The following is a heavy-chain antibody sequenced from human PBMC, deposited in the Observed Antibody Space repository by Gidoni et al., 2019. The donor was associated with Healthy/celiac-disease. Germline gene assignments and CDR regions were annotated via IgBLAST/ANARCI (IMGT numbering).Heavy chain of an antibody. CDR2: IYSGGST. D-gene: IGHD2-15*01. CDR1: GFTVSSNY. CDR3: ARVARINYYYGMDV. J-gene: IGHJ6*02. Sequence: EVQLVETGGGLIQPGGSLRLSCAASGFTVSSNYMSWVRQASGKGLEWVSVIYSGGSTYYADSVKGRFTISRDNSKNTLYLQMNSLRAEDTAVYYCARVARINYYYGMDVWGQGTTVTVSS. V-gene: IGHV3-53*02.